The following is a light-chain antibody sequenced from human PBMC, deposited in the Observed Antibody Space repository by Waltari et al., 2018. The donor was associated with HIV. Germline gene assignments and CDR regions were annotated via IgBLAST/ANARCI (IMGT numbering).Light chain of an antibody. CDR2: EVS. V-gene: IGLV2-18*02. CDR3: SSYTTSSTWV. Sequence: QSALTQPPSVSGSPGQSVTISCTETSSDVSRYDRVSWYQQSPGTAPKLMIYEVSNRPSGVPDRFSGSKAGNTASRTISGLQPEDEADYYCSSYTTSSTWVFGGGTKVTVL. CDR1: SSDVSRYDR. J-gene: IGLJ2*01.